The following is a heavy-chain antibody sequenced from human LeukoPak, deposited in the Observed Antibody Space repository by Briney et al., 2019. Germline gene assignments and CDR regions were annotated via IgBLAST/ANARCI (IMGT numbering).Heavy chain of an antibody. CDR3: ARDTVIAVAGNDY. CDR2: IKQDGSEK. Sequence: GGSLRLSCAASGFTFSSYWMSWVRQAPGKGLEWVANIKQDGSEKYYVDSVKGRFTISRDNAKNSLYPQMNSLRAEDTAVYYCARDTVIAVAGNDYWGQGTLVTVSS. D-gene: IGHD6-19*01. V-gene: IGHV3-7*01. J-gene: IGHJ4*02. CDR1: GFTFSSYW.